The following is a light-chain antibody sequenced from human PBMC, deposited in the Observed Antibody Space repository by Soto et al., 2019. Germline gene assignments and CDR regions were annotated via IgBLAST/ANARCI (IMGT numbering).Light chain of an antibody. CDR2: NVN. J-gene: IGLJ3*02. Sequence: QSALTQPASVSGSPGQSITISCTGTSSDVGGYNYVSWYQQHPGKAPKLMIYNVNDRPSGVSNRFSGSKSGNTASLTISGLQAEDEADYYCTSYTTPGTWVFGGGTKVTVL. CDR1: SSDVGGYNY. CDR3: TSYTTPGTWV. V-gene: IGLV2-14*01.